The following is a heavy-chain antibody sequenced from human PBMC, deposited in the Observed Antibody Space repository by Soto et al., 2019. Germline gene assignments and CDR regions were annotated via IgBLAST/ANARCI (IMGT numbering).Heavy chain of an antibody. CDR2: ISYDGSNK. V-gene: IGHV3-30-3*01. Sequence: QVQLVESGGGVVQPGRSLRLSCAASGFTFSSYAMHWVRQAPGKGLEWVAVISYDGSNKYYADSVKGRFTISRDNSKNTLYLQMNSLRAEDTAVYYCARGGEGVVITTPFDYWGQGTLVTVSS. D-gene: IGHD3-22*01. CDR1: GFTFSSYA. CDR3: ARGGEGVVITTPFDY. J-gene: IGHJ4*02.